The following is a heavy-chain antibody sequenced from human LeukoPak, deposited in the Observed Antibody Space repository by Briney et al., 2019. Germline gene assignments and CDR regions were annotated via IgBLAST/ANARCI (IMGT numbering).Heavy chain of an antibody. Sequence: PGESLKISCLGSGHIFTSYWVAWVRQMPGKGLECMGIIYPHASDIRYNPSFEGQVTISADKSINTAYLQWSSLKASDTAMYYCARGADSYYYMDFWGKGTTGTVSS. CDR2: IYPHASDI. CDR3: ARGADSYYYMDF. V-gene: IGHV5-51*01. D-gene: IGHD3-16*01. J-gene: IGHJ6*03. CDR1: GHIFTSYW.